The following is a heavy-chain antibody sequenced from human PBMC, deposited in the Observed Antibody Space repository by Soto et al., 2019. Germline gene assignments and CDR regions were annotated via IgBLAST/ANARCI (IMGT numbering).Heavy chain of an antibody. D-gene: IGHD4-17*01. CDR3: ALSRTVTTDY. V-gene: IGHV3-74*01. Sequence: EVQLVESGGGLVQPGGSLRLSCAASGLTFSSYWMHWVRQAPGKGLVWVSRINSDGSSTSYADSVKGRFTISRDNAKKTLYLRMNSLRAEDTAVDYCALSRTVTTDYWGQGTLVTVSS. CDR1: GLTFSSYW. J-gene: IGHJ4*02. CDR2: INSDGSST.